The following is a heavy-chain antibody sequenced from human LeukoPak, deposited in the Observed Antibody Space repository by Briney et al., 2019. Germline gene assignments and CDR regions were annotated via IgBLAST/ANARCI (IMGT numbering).Heavy chain of an antibody. Sequence: GGSLRLSCAASGFTFSSYGMHWVRQAPGKGPEWVAVIWYDGSNKYYADSVKGRFTISRDNSKNTLYLQMNSLRAEDTAVYYCARGGGITGTPDYDYWGQGTLVTVSS. CDR3: ARGGGITGTPDYDY. CDR1: GFTFSSYG. D-gene: IGHD1-20*01. J-gene: IGHJ4*02. V-gene: IGHV3-33*01. CDR2: IWYDGSNK.